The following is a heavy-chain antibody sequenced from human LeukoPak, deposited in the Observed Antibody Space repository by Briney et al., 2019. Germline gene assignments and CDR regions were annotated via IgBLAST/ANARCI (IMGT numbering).Heavy chain of an antibody. CDR1: GFTFSSYS. J-gene: IGHJ4*02. CDR2: ISSSSSYI. CDR3: ARDWVRGPNDY. Sequence: GGSLRLSCAASGFTFSSYSMNWVRQVPGKGLEWVSSISSSSSYIYYADSVKGRFTISRDNAKNSLYLQMNSLRAEDTAVYYCARDWVRGPNDYWGQGTLVTVSS. D-gene: IGHD3-10*01. V-gene: IGHV3-21*01.